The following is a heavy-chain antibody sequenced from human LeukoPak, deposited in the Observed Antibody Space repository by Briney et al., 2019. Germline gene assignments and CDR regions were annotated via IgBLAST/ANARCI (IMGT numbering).Heavy chain of an antibody. V-gene: IGHV3-30*01. D-gene: IGHD2-21*01. CDR1: GFTFTSYT. J-gene: IGHJ4*02. CDR2: TSYDGGNR. Sequence: PGTSLRLSCAASGFTFTSYTMHWVRQPPGQGLEWVAATSYDGGNRYYADYVKGRFTISRDNSNNTLFLQMESLRPEDTAVYFCARKSLWFKYYDYWGQGIWVTVSS. CDR3: ARKSLWFKYYDY.